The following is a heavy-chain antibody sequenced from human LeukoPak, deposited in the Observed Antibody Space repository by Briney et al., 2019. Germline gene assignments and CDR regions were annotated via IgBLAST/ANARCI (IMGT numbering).Heavy chain of an antibody. CDR1: GFTFSSYA. J-gene: IGHJ4*02. D-gene: IGHD6-19*01. Sequence: GGSLRLSCAASGFTFSSYAMSWVRQAPGKGLEWVSAISGSGGSTYYADSAKGRFTISRDNSKNTLYLQMNSLRVEDTAVYYCARDPSGSGWSLNNWGQGILVTVSS. V-gene: IGHV3-23*01. CDR3: ARDPSGSGWSLNN. CDR2: ISGSGGST.